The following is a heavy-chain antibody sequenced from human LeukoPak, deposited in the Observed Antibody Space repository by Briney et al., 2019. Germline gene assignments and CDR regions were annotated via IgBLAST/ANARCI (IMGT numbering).Heavy chain of an antibody. Sequence: SQTLSLTCTVSGGSISSGGYYWSWIRQAPGKGLEWIGYIYHSGSTYYNPSLKSRVTISVDRSKNQFSLKLSSVTAADTAVYYCARPGTIDYWGQGTLVTVSS. CDR2: IYHSGST. D-gene: IGHD1-1*01. J-gene: IGHJ4*02. CDR1: GGSISSGGYY. V-gene: IGHV4-30-2*01. CDR3: ARPGTIDY.